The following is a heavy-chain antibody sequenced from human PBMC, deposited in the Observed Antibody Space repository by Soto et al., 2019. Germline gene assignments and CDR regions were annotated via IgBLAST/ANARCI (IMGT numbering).Heavy chain of an antibody. J-gene: IGHJ3*02. V-gene: IGHV4-59*01. CDR1: GGSISSYY. D-gene: IGHD3-10*01. CDR2: IYYSGST. CDR3: ARADGSGSLGI. Sequence: ETLSLTCTVSGGSISSYYWSWIRQPPGKGLEWIGYIYYSGSTNYNPSLKSRVTISVDTSKNQFSLKLSSVTAADTAVYYCARADGSGSLGIWGQGTMVTVSS.